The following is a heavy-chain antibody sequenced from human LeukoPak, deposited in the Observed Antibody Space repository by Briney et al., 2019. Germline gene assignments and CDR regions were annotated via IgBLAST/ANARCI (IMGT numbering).Heavy chain of an antibody. Sequence: SETLSLTCAVNGGSFNGYSWSWIRQPPGKGLDWIGEINDRGSTNYNPSLNSRVTISVDTSKNQLLLKLSSVTVADTAVYYCARGKISSSKWVVHYYGMDVWGKGTTVTVSS. CDR1: GGSFNGYS. CDR2: INDRGST. D-gene: IGHD2-2*01. CDR3: ARGKISSSKWVVHYYGMDV. V-gene: IGHV4-34*01. J-gene: IGHJ6*04.